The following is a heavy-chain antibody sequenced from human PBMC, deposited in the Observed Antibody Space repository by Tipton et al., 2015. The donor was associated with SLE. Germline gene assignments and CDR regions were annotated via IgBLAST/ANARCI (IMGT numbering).Heavy chain of an antibody. Sequence: LRLSCTVSGYSISSGYYWRWIRQPPGKGLEWIGNIYYSGSTYCNPSLKSRVTISVETSKNHFSLKLSSVTAADTAVYYCARGLSTHDFDIWGQGTVVTVSS. CDR2: IYYSGST. J-gene: IGHJ3*02. CDR3: ARGLSTHDFDI. D-gene: IGHD2-2*01. CDR1: GYSISSGYY. V-gene: IGHV4-38-2*02.